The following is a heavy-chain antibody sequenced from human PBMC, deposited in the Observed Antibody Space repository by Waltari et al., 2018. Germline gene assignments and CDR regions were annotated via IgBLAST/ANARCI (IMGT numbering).Heavy chain of an antibody. CDR2: ISYNARNI. CDR1: EFPFGSFA. Sequence: QVQLVESGGGGVQPGRCLRPPCDGSEFPFGSFAVPWVRQAPGKGLEWVAVISYNARNIYYVDSVKGRFTISRDNSKKTLFLQMNSLRAEDTAVYYCARDYCDRTNCHGMDVWGQGTTVTVSS. D-gene: IGHD3-22*01. CDR3: ARDYCDRTNCHGMDV. J-gene: IGHJ6*02. V-gene: IGHV3-30*04.